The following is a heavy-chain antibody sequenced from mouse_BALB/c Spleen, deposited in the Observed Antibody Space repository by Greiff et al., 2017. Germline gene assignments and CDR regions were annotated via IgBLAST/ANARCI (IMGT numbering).Heavy chain of an antibody. V-gene: IGHV14-3*02. J-gene: IGHJ4*01. Sequence: VQLQQSGAELVKPGASVKLSCTASGFNIKDTYMHWVKQRPEQGLEWIGRIDPANGNTKYDTKFQGKATITADTSSNTAYLQLSSLTSEDTAVYYCARSGDYDGGYAMDYWGQGTSVTVSS. CDR2: IDPANGNT. CDR1: GFNIKDTY. CDR3: ARSGDYDGGYAMDY. D-gene: IGHD2-4*01.